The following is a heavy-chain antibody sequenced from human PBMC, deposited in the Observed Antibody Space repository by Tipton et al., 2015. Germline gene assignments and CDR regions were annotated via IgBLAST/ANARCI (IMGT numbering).Heavy chain of an antibody. CDR3: ARGPDGGAFDI. Sequence: QLVQSGVEVKKPGASVKVSCKASGYTFSSYGISWVRQAPGQGLEWMGWISAYSGNTNYAEKFQGRVTMTTDTSKNQFSLQLNSVTPEDTATYYCARGPDGGAFDIWGQETMVTVSS. J-gene: IGHJ3*02. D-gene: IGHD3-10*01. CDR1: GYTFSSYG. V-gene: IGHV1-18*01. CDR2: ISAYSGNT.